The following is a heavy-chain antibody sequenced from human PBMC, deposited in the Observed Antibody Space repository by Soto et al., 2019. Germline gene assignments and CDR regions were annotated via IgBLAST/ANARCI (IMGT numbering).Heavy chain of an antibody. CDR2: IDYSGNI. V-gene: IGHV4-39*01. J-gene: IGHJ4*02. CDR1: AGSITRSGSA. CDR3: ARHIHNQGFEYYFDS. D-gene: IGHD1-1*01. Sequence: SEALCLTCNASAGSITRSGSAGGWLRQSTRKGLEWIGTIDYSGNIYYIPSLKSRITISVDTSKNQISLKLSSVTAADTAVYCARHIHNQGFEYYFDSWGQGSLFT.